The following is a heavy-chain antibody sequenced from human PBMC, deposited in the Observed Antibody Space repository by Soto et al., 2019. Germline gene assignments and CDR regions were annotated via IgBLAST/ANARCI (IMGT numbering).Heavy chain of an antibody. V-gene: IGHV3-23*01. D-gene: IGHD3-3*01. CDR1: GFTFSSYA. J-gene: IGHJ6*02. Sequence: RLSCAASGFTFSSYAMSWVRQAPGKGLEWVSAISGSGGSTYYADSVKGRFTISRDNSRNTLYLQMNSLRAEDTAVYYCATPLGLNDFLRFLYYGMDVCGQGTTVTVSS. CDR2: ISGSGGST. CDR3: ATPLGLNDFLRFLYYGMDV.